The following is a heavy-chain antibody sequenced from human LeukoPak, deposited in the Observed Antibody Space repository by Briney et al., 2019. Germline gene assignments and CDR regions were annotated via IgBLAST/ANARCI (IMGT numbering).Heavy chain of an antibody. CDR3: AVGGGY. J-gene: IGHJ4*02. CDR2: ISSIGTTI. CDR1: GFIFSSYG. Sequence: SGRSLRLSCAASGFIFSSYGLHWVRQPPGKGLEWVSHISSIGTTIYYADSVKGRFTISRDNAKNSLFLQMNSLRAEDTAVYYCAVGGGYWGQGTLVTVSS. D-gene: IGHD3-16*01. V-gene: IGHV3-48*04.